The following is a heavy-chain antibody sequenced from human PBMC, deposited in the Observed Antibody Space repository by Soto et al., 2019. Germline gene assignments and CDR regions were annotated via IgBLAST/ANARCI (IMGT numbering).Heavy chain of an antibody. CDR1: GFTFSSYW. V-gene: IGHV3-7*03. Sequence: PGGSLRLSCAASGFTFSSYWMSWVRQTPGKGLEWVANINQDGSEKYYVDSVKGRFTISRDNAKNSLYLQMSSLRAEDTAVYYCARADVGGPIDGWGKGTSVTVSS. CDR2: INQDGSEK. CDR3: ARADVGGPIDG. D-gene: IGHD3-16*01. J-gene: IGHJ6*03.